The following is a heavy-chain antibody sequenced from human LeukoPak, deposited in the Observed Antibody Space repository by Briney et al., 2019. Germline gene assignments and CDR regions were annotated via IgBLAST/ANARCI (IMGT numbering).Heavy chain of an antibody. CDR3: ARGGHSGWYGPDSVDY. J-gene: IGHJ4*02. D-gene: IGHD6-19*01. V-gene: IGHV1-2*02. CDR1: GYSFTDYY. CDR2: INPNSGGT. Sequence: ASVKVSCKASGYSFTDYYMHWVRQAPGQGLEWMGWINPNSGGTKYAQKFQGRVTMTRDTSISTAYMELNRLRSDDTAVYYCARGGHSGWYGPDSVDYWGQGTRVTVSS.